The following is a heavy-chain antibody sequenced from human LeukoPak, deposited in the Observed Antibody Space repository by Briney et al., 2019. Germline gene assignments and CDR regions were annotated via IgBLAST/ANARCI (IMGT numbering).Heavy chain of an antibody. CDR2: IYYSGTT. D-gene: IGHD3-22*01. V-gene: IGHV4-59*08. J-gene: IGHJ3*01. CDR3: AKHIIFSSGYTYSSGDAFDV. Sequence: SETLSLTCTVSRASIKSYYWSWIRQAPGKRLEWLGYIYYSGTTNYNPSLKSRVTISLDMSENQFSLNLSSVTAADTAAYYCAKHIIFSSGYTYSSGDAFDVWGQGTPVTVSS. CDR1: RASIKSYY.